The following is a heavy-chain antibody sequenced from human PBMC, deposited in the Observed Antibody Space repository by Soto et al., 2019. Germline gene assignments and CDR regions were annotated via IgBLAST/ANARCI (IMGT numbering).Heavy chain of an antibody. CDR3: TRATVTNY. CDR1: VFTFSNAW. Sequence: WWSLRLSCSASVFTFSNAWMSWFRQAPGKGLEWVGRIKSKTDGGTTDYAAPVKGRFTISRDDSKNTLYLQMNSLKTEDTAVYYCTRATVTNYWGQGTLVTVSS. D-gene: IGHD4-17*01. J-gene: IGHJ4*02. CDR2: IKSKTDGGTT. V-gene: IGHV3-15*01.